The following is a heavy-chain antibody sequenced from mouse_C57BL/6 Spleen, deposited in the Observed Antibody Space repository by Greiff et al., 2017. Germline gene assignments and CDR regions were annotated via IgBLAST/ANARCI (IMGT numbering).Heavy chain of an antibody. CDR2: IDPSDSYT. J-gene: IGHJ4*01. Sequence: VQLQHPGAELVKPGASVKLSCKASGYTFTSYWMQWVKQRPGQGLEWIGEIDPSDSYTNYNQKFKGKATLTVDTSSSTAYMQLSSLTSEDSAVYYCARSYDYYAMDYWGQGTSVTVSS. D-gene: IGHD6-5*01. CDR3: ARSYDYYAMDY. CDR1: GYTFTSYW. V-gene: IGHV1-50*01.